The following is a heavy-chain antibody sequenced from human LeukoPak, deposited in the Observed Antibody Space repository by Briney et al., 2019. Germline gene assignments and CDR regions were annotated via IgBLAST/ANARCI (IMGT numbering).Heavy chain of an antibody. J-gene: IGHJ4*02. D-gene: IGHD3-16*01. CDR3: AKDELGGYFDY. CDR1: GFTLTDFT. V-gene: IGHV3-30*18. CDR2: ISYDGSNK. Sequence: GGSLRLSCSASGFTLTDFTINWVRQAPGKGLEWVAVISYDGSNKYYADSVKGRFTISRDNSKNTLYLQMNSLRAEDTAVYYCAKDELGGYFDYWGQGTLVTVSS.